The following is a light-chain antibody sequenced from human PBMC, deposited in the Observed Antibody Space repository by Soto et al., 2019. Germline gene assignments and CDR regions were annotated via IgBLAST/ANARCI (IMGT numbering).Light chain of an antibody. CDR2: GAS. V-gene: IGKV3-15*01. CDR3: QQYNNWPWT. J-gene: IGKJ1*01. CDR1: QSINNN. Sequence: EIVMTQSPATLSVSPGERATLSCRASQSINNNLAWYQQKPGQAPRLLIHGASTRATGIPARISGSGSGTEFTLTISSLQSEYFAVFDGQQYNNWPWTFGRGTEVEIK.